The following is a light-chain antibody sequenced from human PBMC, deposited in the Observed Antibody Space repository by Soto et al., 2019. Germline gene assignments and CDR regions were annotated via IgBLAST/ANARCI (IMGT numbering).Light chain of an antibody. Sequence: DIVLTQSPDTLSLSPGERATLSCRASQSIGPYLAWYQLKPGQSPRLLVYDAVNRAAGAPDRFSGSGSGTDFTLTISSLEPEDSAVYLCQQRSDWPPLTFGGGTKVEIK. CDR1: QSIGPY. J-gene: IGKJ4*01. CDR2: DAV. V-gene: IGKV3-11*01. CDR3: QQRSDWPPLT.